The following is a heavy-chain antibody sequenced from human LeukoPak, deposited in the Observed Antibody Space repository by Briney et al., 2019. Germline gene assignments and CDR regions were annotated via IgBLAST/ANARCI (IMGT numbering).Heavy chain of an antibody. CDR2: IRQDGSEI. CDR1: GFTFDDYG. Sequence: GGSLRLSCAASGFTFDDYGMSWVRQAPGKGLEWVANIRQDGSEIYYVDSVKGRFTISRDNARNSLDLQMDSLRAEDTAIYYCARDKVTGPTHLDYWGQGTLVTVSS. V-gene: IGHV3-7*01. D-gene: IGHD4-11*01. J-gene: IGHJ4*02. CDR3: ARDKVTGPTHLDY.